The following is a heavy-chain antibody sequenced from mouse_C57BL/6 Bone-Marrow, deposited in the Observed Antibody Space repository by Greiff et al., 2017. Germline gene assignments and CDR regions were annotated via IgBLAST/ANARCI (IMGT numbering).Heavy chain of an antibody. CDR3: ARGCYYWYFDV. Sequence: QVQLKESGAELVRPGTSVKMSCKASGYTFTNYWIGWAQQRPGHGLEWIGDIYPGGGCTNYNEKFKGKATLTADKSSSTACMQFRSVTSEYSAIDYSARGCYYWYFDVWGTGTTVTVSS. V-gene: IGHV1-63*01. J-gene: IGHJ1*03. CDR2: IYPGGGCT. CDR1: GYTFTNYW.